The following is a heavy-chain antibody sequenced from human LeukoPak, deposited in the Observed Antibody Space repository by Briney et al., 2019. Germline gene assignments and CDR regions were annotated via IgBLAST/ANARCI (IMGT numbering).Heavy chain of an antibody. D-gene: IGHD3-3*01. CDR2: IKGKTAAGAP. Sequence: GGSLRLSCAASGFTFNSAWMSWVRQAPGKGLEWVGRIKGKTAAGAPDYVASVKGRFTISRDDSKNTLFLQMNSLKTEDTAVYYCITGDHDFWSGFYSPNHYFDYWGQGTLVTVSS. V-gene: IGHV3-15*01. CDR3: ITGDHDFWSGFYSPNHYFDY. CDR1: GFTFNSAW. J-gene: IGHJ4*02.